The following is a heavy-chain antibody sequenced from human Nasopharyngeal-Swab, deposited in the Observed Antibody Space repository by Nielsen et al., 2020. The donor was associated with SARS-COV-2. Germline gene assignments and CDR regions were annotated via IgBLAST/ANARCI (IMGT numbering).Heavy chain of an antibody. D-gene: IGHD2-15*01. V-gene: IGHV3-23*01. Sequence: GEFLKISCAASGFTFDSYAMTWVRQAPGKGLEWVSSVTGSGGTTKYADSVKGRFTISRDNSNKKVYLQMHSLRAEDSAVYYCAKDRYCSGGACYFNGFDSWGQGTLVTVSS. CDR2: VTGSGGTT. CDR1: GFTFDSYA. CDR3: AKDRYCSGGACYFNGFDS. J-gene: IGHJ4*02.